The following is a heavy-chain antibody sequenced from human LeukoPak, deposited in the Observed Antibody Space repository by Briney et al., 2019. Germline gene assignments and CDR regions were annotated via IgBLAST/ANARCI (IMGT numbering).Heavy chain of an antibody. V-gene: IGHV4-4*07. J-gene: IGHJ6*03. Sequence: SETLSLTCTVSGGSISSYYWSWIRQPAGKGLEWIGRIYTCGSTNYNPSLKSRVTMSVDTSKNQFSLKLSSVTAADTAVYYCARDLSLRLPHYYYYMDVWGKGTTVTVSS. D-gene: IGHD5-12*01. CDR1: GGSISSYY. CDR3: ARDLSLRLPHYYYYMDV. CDR2: IYTCGST.